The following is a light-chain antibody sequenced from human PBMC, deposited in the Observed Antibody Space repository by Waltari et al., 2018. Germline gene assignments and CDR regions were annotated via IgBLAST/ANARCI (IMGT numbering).Light chain of an antibody. V-gene: IGKV2-30*02. Sequence: QGLIHSDGNTYLNWCQQRPGQSPRRLIYKVFNRESGVPDRFSGSGSGTDFTLKISRVEAEDVGFYYCMQSTQWPRTFGQGTKVQIK. CDR3: MQSTQWPRT. CDR2: KVF. J-gene: IGKJ1*01. CDR1: QGLIHSDGNTY.